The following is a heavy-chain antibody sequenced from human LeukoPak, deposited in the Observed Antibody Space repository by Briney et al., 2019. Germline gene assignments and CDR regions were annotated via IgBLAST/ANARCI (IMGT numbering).Heavy chain of an antibody. D-gene: IGHD1-26*01. V-gene: IGHV4-34*01. Sequence: SETLSLTCAVYGGSFSGYYWSWIRQPPGKGLEWIGEINHSGSTNYNPSLKSRVTISVDTSKNQFSLKLSSVTAADTAVYYCARHKGRRWELIPPYYFDYWGQGTLVTVSS. CDR1: GGSFSGYY. CDR3: ARHKGRRWELIPPYYFDY. J-gene: IGHJ4*02. CDR2: INHSGST.